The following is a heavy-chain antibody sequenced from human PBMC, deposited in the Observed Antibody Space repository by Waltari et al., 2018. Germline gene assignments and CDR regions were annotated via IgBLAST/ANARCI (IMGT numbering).Heavy chain of an antibody. CDR3: ARLPRGSVIIGAFDI. J-gene: IGHJ3*02. Sequence: VQLQESGPGLVKPSETLSLRCHVSGDSIRSHFWSWIRQAPGKGLEWIGHMYFSGTKDYNPSLKSRVAISIDTSKNHFSLNLRSVTAADTAIYYCARLPRGSVIIGAFDIWGQGTQVTVSS. V-gene: IGHV4-59*11. CDR1: GDSIRSHF. D-gene: IGHD3-22*01. CDR2: MYFSGTK.